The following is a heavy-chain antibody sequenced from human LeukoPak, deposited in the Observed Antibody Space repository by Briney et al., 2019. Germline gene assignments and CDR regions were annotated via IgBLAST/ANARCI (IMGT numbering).Heavy chain of an antibody. CDR1: GFTFSNYW. Sequence: PGGSLRLSYATSGFTFSNYWMHWVRQVPGKGLVWVSRIKSDGSDTSYVDSVKGRFTISRDNAKNTLYLQMNSLRAEDTATYYCAKDNSPGWFGPWGQGTPVTVSS. V-gene: IGHV3-74*01. CDR3: AKDNSPGWFGP. CDR2: IKSDGSDT. J-gene: IGHJ5*02. D-gene: IGHD4-11*01.